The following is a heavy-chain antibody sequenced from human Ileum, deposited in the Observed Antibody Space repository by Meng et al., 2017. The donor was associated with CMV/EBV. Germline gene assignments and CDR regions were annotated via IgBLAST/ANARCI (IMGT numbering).Heavy chain of an antibody. D-gene: IGHD3-16*01. CDR1: GFVFSNYA. V-gene: IGHV3-23*01. Sequence: GGSLRLSCVTSGFVFSNYAMSWVRQAPGKGLEWVSTVKGGGDQTFYVDSVKGRFTISRDNSKATLYLQMNSLSAADTAVYYCANPNYYDHNGAYWGQGTLV. CDR2: VKGGGDQT. J-gene: IGHJ4*02. CDR3: ANPNYYDHNGAY.